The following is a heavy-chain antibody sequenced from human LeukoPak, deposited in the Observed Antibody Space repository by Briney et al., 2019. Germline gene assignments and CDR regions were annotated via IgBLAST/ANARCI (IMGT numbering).Heavy chain of an antibody. CDR3: ASISSYRSGWYYFDS. CDR1: GGSISSYY. CDR2: IYYIGST. Sequence: SETLSLTCTVSGGSISSYYWSWIRQPPGKGLDWIGYIYYIGSTNYNPSLKSRVTISKDTSKNQFSLKLSSVTAADTAVYYCASISSYRSGWYYFDSWGQGTLVTVSS. D-gene: IGHD6-19*01. J-gene: IGHJ4*02. V-gene: IGHV4-59*01.